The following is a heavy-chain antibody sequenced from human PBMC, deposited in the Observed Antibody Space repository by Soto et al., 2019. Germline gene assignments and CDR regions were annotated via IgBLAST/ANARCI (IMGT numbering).Heavy chain of an antibody. J-gene: IGHJ6*02. CDR1: GFSLDTSGVG. D-gene: IGHD3-3*01. CDR3: SHMESRVASYGLDV. Sequence: QITLKESGPTLVKPTQTLTLTCTFSGFSLDTSGVGVAWIRQPPGKALEWLTLIYWDDDKRYSPSLRSRLTTNKATXXNRVVLTMTNMDPVDTATYYCSHMESRVASYGLDVWGQGTTVTVSS. V-gene: IGHV2-5*02. CDR2: IYWDDDK.